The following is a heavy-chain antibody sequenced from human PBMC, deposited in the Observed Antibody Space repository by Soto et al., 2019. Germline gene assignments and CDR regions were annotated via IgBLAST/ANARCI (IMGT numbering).Heavy chain of an antibody. CDR3: AGGFGSGHYDY. CDR1: GVSISSSSW. V-gene: IGHV4-4*02. D-gene: IGHD3-10*01. J-gene: IGHJ4*02. Sequence: PSETLSLTCDVSGVSISSSSWWSWVRQPPGKGLEWVGEIYHSGSTNYNPSLKGRVTISVDKSKNQFSVRLTSVTASDTAVYYCAGGFGSGHYDYWGQGSLVTVSS. CDR2: IYHSGST.